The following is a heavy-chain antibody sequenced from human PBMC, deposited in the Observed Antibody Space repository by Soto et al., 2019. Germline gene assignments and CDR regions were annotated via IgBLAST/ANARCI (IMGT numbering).Heavy chain of an antibody. CDR3: ARENRITIFGVVNAWFDH. CDR2: ISSSSSYI. J-gene: IGHJ5*02. CDR1: GFTFSSYS. D-gene: IGHD3-3*01. Sequence: GGSLRLSCAASGFTFSSYSMNWVRQAPGKGLEWVSSISSSSSYIYYADSVKGRFTISRDNAKNSLYLQMNSLRAEDTAVYYCARENRITIFGVVNAWFDHWGQGTLVTVSS. V-gene: IGHV3-21*01.